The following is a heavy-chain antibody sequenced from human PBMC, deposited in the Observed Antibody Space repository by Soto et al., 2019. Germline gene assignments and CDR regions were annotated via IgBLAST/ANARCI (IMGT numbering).Heavy chain of an antibody. CDR2: IFYSGST. Sequence: SETLSLTCTVAGVSISNSYCAWIRQSPEKGLECIGYIFYSGSTKYNPSLQSRVTISLDASKNQFFLQLASVTAADSAVYFCARVRTLSTLDYWGQGTLVTVSS. CDR1: GVSISNSY. CDR3: ARVRTLSTLDY. J-gene: IGHJ4*02. V-gene: IGHV4-59*01.